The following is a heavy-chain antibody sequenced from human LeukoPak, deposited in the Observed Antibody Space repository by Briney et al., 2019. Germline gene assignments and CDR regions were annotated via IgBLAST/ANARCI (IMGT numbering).Heavy chain of an antibody. D-gene: IGHD5-12*01. CDR3: ARDRAIVATPSPFDY. J-gene: IGHJ4*02. V-gene: IGHV4-4*07. CDR2: IYTSGST. Sequence: SETLSLTCTVSGGSISSYYWSWIRQPAGKGLEWIGRIYTSGSTNYNPSLKSRVTMSVDTSKNQFSLKLSSVTAADTAVYYCARDRAIVATPSPFDYWGQGTLVTVSS. CDR1: GGSISSYY.